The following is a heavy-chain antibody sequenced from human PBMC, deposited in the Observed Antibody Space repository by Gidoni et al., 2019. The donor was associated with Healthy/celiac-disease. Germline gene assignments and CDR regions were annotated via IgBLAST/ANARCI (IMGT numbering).Heavy chain of an antibody. D-gene: IGHD5-18*01. J-gene: IGHJ4*02. V-gene: IGHV3-48*01. CDR3: ARIFTAMVTCDY. CDR1: GFPFSDYR. Sequence: EVQLVESGGGWVQPGGSLRLSCPASGFPFSDYRLTWVRQAPGKGLELVSYISSSSSTIYYADSVKGRFTISRDNAKNSLYLQMNSLRAEDTAVYYCARIFTAMVTCDYWGQGTLVTVSS. CDR2: ISSSSSTI.